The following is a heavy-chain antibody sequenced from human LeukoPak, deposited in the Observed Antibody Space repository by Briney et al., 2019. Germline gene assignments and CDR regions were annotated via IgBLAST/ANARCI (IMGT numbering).Heavy chain of an antibody. CDR1: EGTFSSYT. Sequence: EASVKVSCKASEGTFSSYTITWVRQAPGQGLEWMGGIMPLFNTPNYAQQFQGRVTITTDESTSTAYMELSSLRFEDTAMYYCARVDRYHFYLDVWGKGTTVTVSS. J-gene: IGHJ6*03. CDR2: IMPLFNTP. V-gene: IGHV1-69*05. CDR3: ARVDRYHFYLDV.